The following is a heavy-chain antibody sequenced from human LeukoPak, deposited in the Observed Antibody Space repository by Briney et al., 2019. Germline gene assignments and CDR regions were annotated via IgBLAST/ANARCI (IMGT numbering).Heavy chain of an antibody. J-gene: IGHJ6*03. CDR1: GFTVSSNY. D-gene: IGHD2-2*02. V-gene: IGHV3-7*01. Sequence: GGSQRLSCAASGFTVSSNYMSWVRQAPGKRLEWVADIEEDGSEKYYVDSVKGRFTISRDNAKNSVYLQMNSLRAEDTALYYCARLYCSSSSCHTLHYYYMDVWGKGTTVTVSS. CDR2: IEEDGSEK. CDR3: ARLYCSSSSCHTLHYYYMDV.